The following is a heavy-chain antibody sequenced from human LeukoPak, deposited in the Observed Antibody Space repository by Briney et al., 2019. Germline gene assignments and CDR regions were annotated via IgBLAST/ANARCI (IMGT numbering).Heavy chain of an antibody. J-gene: IGHJ4*02. CDR1: GFTFSSYW. CDR3: ARDWIDRSLDY. CDR2: IKQDGSEK. D-gene: IGHD2-2*03. Sequence: PGGSLRLSCAASGFTFSSYWMSWVRQAPGKGLEWVANIKQDGSEKYYVDSVKGRFTISRDNAKNSLYLQMNSLRAEDAAVYYCARDWIDRSLDYWGQGTLVTVSS. V-gene: IGHV3-7*05.